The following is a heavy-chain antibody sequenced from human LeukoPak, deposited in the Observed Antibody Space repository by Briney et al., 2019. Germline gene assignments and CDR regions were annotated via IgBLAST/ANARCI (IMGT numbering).Heavy chain of an antibody. CDR3: ASSYYYDSSGYSTPLDY. Sequence: SETLSLTCTVSGGSISSGDYYWSWIRQPPGKGLEWIGHIYYSGSTYYNPSLKSRVTISVDTSKNQFSLKLSSVTAADTAVYYCASSYYYDSSGYSTPLDYWGQGTLVTVSS. J-gene: IGHJ4*02. CDR1: GGSISSGDYY. CDR2: IYYSGST. V-gene: IGHV4-30-4*01. D-gene: IGHD3-22*01.